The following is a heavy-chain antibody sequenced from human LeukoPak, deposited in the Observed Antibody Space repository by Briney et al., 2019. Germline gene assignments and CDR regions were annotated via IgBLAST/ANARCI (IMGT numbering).Heavy chain of an antibody. D-gene: IGHD4-11*01. J-gene: IGHJ4*02. CDR2: IDPSDSYT. Sequence: GASLQISCKCSGSIFTSYWISWVRQLPGKGLEWMGRIDPSDSYTNYSPSFQGHVTISADKSISTAYLQWSSLKASDTAMYYCARTPAVTPDYWGQGTLVTVSS. V-gene: IGHV5-10-1*01. CDR1: GSIFTSYW. CDR3: ARTPAVTPDY.